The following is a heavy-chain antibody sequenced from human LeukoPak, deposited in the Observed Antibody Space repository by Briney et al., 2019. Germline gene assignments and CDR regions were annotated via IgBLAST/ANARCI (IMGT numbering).Heavy chain of an antibody. V-gene: IGHV1-2*02. CDR1: GYTFTGYY. CDR2: INPNSGGT. D-gene: IGHD3-22*01. CDR3: AASITMIVVVTLDY. Sequence: ASVKVSCKASGYTFTGYYMHWVRQASGQGLEWMGWINPNSGGTNYAQKFQGRVTMTRDTSISTAYMELSRLRSDDTAVYYCAASITMIVVVTLDYWGQGTLATVSS. J-gene: IGHJ4*02.